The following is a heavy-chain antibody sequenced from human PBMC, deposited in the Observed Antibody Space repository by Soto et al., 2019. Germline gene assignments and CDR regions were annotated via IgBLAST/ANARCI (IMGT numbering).Heavy chain of an antibody. D-gene: IGHD4-17*01. V-gene: IGHV3-48*01. CDR2: ISSSGINI. CDR3: ARDYGDYVPRNDY. J-gene: IGHJ4*02. Sequence: EVQLVESGGGLIQPGGSLRLSCAASGFTFSSYSMNWVRQAPGKGLEWISYISSSGINIYYADSVKGRFTISRDIAKKSLYLQMNSLRAEDTAVYYCARDYGDYVPRNDYWGLGTLVTVSS. CDR1: GFTFSSYS.